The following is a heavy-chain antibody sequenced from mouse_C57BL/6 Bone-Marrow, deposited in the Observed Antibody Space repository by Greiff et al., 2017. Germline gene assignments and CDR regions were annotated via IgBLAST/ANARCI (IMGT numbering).Heavy chain of an antibody. Sequence: VQLQQPGAELVKPGASVKMSCTASGYTFTSYWITWVKQRPGQGLEWIGDIYPTSGRTNYNEKFKSKAILTVDTSSNTAYMQLSSLTSEDSAVFYCARSGPLGRSFDDWGQGTTLTVSS. J-gene: IGHJ2*01. D-gene: IGHD4-1*01. V-gene: IGHV1-55*01. CDR3: ARSGPLGRSFDD. CDR2: IYPTSGRT. CDR1: GYTFTSYW.